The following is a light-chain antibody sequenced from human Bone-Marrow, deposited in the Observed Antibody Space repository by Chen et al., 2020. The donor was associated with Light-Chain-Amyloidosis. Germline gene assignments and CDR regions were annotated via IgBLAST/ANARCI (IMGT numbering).Light chain of an antibody. V-gene: IGLV2-23*02. CDR3: GSYAGSNTVV. CDR2: EVN. J-gene: IGLJ2*01. Sequence: QSALTQPASVSGSPGQSITISCTGSRSDVGNYNLVSWYQQHPGKAPKLMIVEVNTRPSGVSNRFSGAKSGNTASLTISGLLAEDEADYHCGSYAGSNTVVFGGGTKLTVL. CDR1: RSDVGNYNL.